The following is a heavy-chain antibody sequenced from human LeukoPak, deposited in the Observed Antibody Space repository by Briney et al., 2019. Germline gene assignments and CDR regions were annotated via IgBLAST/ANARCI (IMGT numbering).Heavy chain of an antibody. CDR3: ARGAYSSSWNCEH. Sequence: GGSLRLSCAASGFTFSSYTMNWVRQAPGKGLEWVSSITSSGSYIYYADSVKGRFTISRDNAKNSLYLQMNSLRVEDTAVCYCARGAYSSSWNCEHWGQGTLVTVSS. D-gene: IGHD6-13*01. J-gene: IGHJ1*01. CDR2: ITSSGSYI. CDR1: GFTFSSYT. V-gene: IGHV3-21*01.